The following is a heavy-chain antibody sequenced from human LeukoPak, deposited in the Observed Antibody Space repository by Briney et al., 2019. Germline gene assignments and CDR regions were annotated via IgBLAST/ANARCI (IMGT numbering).Heavy chain of an antibody. D-gene: IGHD6-19*01. CDR2: VYYNGIT. CDR3: ARRLAVTGRYYFDY. Sequence: SETLPLTCFVSGGSISTYYWTWIRQPPGKGLEWIGFVYYNGITKYNPSLKSRVTISVDTSKNQFSLKLNSVTAADTAVYYCARRLAVTGRYYFDYWGQGALVTVSS. V-gene: IGHV4-59*08. J-gene: IGHJ4*02. CDR1: GGSISTYY.